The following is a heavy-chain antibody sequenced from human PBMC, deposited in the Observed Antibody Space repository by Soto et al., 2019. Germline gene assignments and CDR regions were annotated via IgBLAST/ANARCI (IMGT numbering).Heavy chain of an antibody. J-gene: IGHJ5*02. CDR1: GYTFTSYA. D-gene: IGHD3-22*01. Sequence: ASVKVSCKASGYTFTSYAMRWVRQAPGQRLEWMGWISAHNGNTNHAQKLQGRVTMTTDTSTSTAYMELRSLRSDDTAVYYCARDLAVNFNWFDPWGQGTLVTVSS. V-gene: IGHV1-18*01. CDR2: ISAHNGNT. CDR3: ARDLAVNFNWFDP.